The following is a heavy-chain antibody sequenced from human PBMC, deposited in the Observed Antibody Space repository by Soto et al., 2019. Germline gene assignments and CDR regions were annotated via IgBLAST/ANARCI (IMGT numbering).Heavy chain of an antibody. J-gene: IGHJ4*02. CDR3: ARARGRWELLDNFDY. D-gene: IGHD1-26*01. Sequence: PSETLSLTCTVSGGSVSSGSYYWSWIRQPPGKGLEWIGYIYYSGSTNYNPSLKSRVTISVDTSKNQFSLKLSSVTAADTAVYYCARARGRWELLDNFDYWGQGTLVTVSS. CDR1: GGSVSSGSYY. V-gene: IGHV4-61*01. CDR2: IYYSGST.